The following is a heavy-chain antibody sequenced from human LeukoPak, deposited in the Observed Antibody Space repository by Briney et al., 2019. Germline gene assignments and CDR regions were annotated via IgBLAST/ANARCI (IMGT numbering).Heavy chain of an antibody. V-gene: IGHV3-23*01. CDR2: ISGSGGDT. J-gene: IGHJ4*02. CDR3: AKDMGSRYYDILTGPFDY. D-gene: IGHD3-9*01. Sequence: PGGSLRLSCAASGFTFRSYAIYWVRQAPGKGLEWVSGISGSGGDTYFADSVKGRFTISRDNSKNTVFLQMDSLRAEDTAVYYCAKDMGSRYYDILTGPFDYWGQGALVTVSS. CDR1: GFTFRSYA.